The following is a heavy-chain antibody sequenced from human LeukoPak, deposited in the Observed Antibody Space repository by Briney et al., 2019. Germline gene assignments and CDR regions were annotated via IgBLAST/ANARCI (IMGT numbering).Heavy chain of an antibody. CDR2: ISAYNGNT. Sequence: ASVKVSCKASGYTSTSYGISWVRQAPGQGPEWMGWISAYNGNTYYAQNLQGRVTMTTDTSTSTAYMELRSLRSDDTAVYYCARDGRQDGRFEYWGQGTLVTVSS. CDR3: ARDGRQDGRFEY. V-gene: IGHV1-18*01. J-gene: IGHJ4*02. CDR1: GYTSTSYG.